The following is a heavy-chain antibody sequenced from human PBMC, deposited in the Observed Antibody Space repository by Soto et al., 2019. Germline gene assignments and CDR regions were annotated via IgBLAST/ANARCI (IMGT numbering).Heavy chain of an antibody. CDR1: GYTFTSFG. J-gene: IGHJ6*01. Sequence: VQLVQSGPEVKKPGASVKVSCKASGYTFTSFGITWVRQAPGQGLEWMGWISAYNGNTNYQQKVQGRVTMTTDTSTSTAYMELRSLRSDDTAVYYCARDKTVAGPRGPSRSSYDYYGMDVWGQGTTVTVSS. CDR3: ARDKTVAGPRGPSRSSYDYYGMDV. CDR2: ISAYNGNT. V-gene: IGHV1-18*01. D-gene: IGHD6-19*01.